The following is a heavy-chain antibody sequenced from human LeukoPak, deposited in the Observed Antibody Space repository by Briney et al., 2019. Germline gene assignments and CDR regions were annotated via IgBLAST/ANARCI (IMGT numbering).Heavy chain of an antibody. D-gene: IGHD6-19*01. CDR1: GGSISSYY. J-gene: IGHJ5*02. CDR2: IYYSGST. CDR3: ARVEAGRRFDP. Sequence: SETLSLTCTVSGGSISSYYWSWIRQPPGKGLEWIGHIYYSGSTNYNPSLKSRVTMSVDTSTNQFSLKVNSVTAADTAVYYCARVEAGRRFDPWGQGTLVTVSS. V-gene: IGHV4-59*01.